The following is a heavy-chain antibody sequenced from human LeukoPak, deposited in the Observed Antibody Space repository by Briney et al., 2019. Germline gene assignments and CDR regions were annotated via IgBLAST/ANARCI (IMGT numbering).Heavy chain of an antibody. CDR1: GFTFSSYT. Sequence: GGSLRLSCVASGFTFSSYTMNWVRQTPGKGLEWVSSISSSSSYIYYADSVKGRFTISRDNAKNSLYLQMNSLRAEDTAVYYCARAIGCTNGVCHPGAFDIWGQGTMVTVSS. V-gene: IGHV3-21*01. CDR3: ARAIGCTNGVCHPGAFDI. CDR2: ISSSSSYI. J-gene: IGHJ3*02. D-gene: IGHD2-8*01.